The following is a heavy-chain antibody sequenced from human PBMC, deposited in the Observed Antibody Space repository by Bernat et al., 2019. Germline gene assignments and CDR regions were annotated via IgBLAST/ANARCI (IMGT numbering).Heavy chain of an antibody. CDR1: GFTFSDYY. CDR2: ISSSSSYT. CDR3: ARLLLTGYYGFDY. V-gene: IGHV3-11*05. Sequence: QVQLVESGGGFVKPGGSLRLSCAASGFTFSDYYMSWIRQAPGKGLEWVSYISSSSSYTNYADSVKGRFTISRDNAKNSLYLQMNSLRAEDTAVYYCARLLLTGYYGFDYWGQGTLVTVSS. J-gene: IGHJ4*02. D-gene: IGHD3-9*01.